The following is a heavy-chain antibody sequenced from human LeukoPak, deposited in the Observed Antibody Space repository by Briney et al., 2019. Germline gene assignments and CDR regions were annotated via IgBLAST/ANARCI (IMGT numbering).Heavy chain of an antibody. J-gene: IGHJ3*01. CDR1: GYTFTGYY. D-gene: IGHD1-14*01. V-gene: IGHV1-3*03. CDR2: ISVGRGDS. Sequence: ASVKVSCKASGYTFTGYYMHWVRQAPGQSLGWMGWISVGRGDSKCSQEFQGRVTLTRDTSATTAYLEVSSLRPEDMAVYYCARERGIRDAFDFWGQGTMVTVSS. CDR3: ARERGIRDAFDF.